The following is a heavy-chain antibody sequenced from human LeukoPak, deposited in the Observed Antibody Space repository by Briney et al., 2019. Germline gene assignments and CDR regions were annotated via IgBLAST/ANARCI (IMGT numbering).Heavy chain of an antibody. J-gene: IGHJ4*02. CDR2: IYTSGST. Sequence: SETLSLTCTVSGGSIGSYYWSWIRQPAGKGLEWIGRIYTSGSTNYNPSLKSRVTMSVDTSKNQFSLKLSSVTAADTAVYYCARVHSSGWYYFDYWGQGTLVTVSS. CDR1: GGSIGSYY. V-gene: IGHV4-4*07. D-gene: IGHD6-19*01. CDR3: ARVHSSGWYYFDY.